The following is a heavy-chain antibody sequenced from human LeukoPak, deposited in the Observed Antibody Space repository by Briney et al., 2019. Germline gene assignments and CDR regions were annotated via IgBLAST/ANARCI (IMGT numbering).Heavy chain of an antibody. D-gene: IGHD3-3*01. J-gene: IGHJ4*02. CDR2: MNPNSGNT. CDR1: GYTFTSYD. Sequence: ASVKVSCKASGYTFTSYDINWVRQATGQGLEWMGWMNPNSGNTGYAQKFQGRVTMTRNTSISTAYMELSSLRSEDTAVYYCARVRYDFWSGHYRRHYFDYWGQGTLVTVSS. CDR3: ARVRYDFWSGHYRRHYFDY. V-gene: IGHV1-8*01.